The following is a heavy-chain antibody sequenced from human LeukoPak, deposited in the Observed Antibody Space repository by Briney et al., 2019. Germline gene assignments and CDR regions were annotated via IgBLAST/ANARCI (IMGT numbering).Heavy chain of an antibody. CDR1: GYTLTELS. CDR3: ATGYGQLFDY. D-gene: IGHD3-10*01. Sequence: ASVKVSCKVSGYTLTELSMHWVRQAPGKGLEWMGSFDPEDGETIHAQKFQARLTMTADTSIDTAYMELSSLRSEDTAVYYCATGYGQLFDYWGQGTLVTASS. V-gene: IGHV1-24*01. CDR2: FDPEDGET. J-gene: IGHJ4*02.